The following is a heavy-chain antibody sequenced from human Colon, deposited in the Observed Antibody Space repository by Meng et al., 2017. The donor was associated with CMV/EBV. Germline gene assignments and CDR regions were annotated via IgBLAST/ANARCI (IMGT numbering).Heavy chain of an antibody. V-gene: IGHV3-66*02. D-gene: IGHD2/OR15-2a*01. J-gene: IGHJ4*02. CDR3: ARQVRIDGRFDY. CDR2: SYSAGPT. CDR1: GLNIGSKW. Sequence: GESLKISCAVSGLNIGSKWMSWVRQAPGKGPQWVAVSYSAGPTNYADFAKGRFTISRDNSKNTVYLEMNSLRPEDTAVYYCARQVRIDGRFDYWGQGTLVTV.